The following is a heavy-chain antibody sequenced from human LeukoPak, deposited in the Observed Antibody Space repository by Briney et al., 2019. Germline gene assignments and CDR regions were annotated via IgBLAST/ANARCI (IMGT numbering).Heavy chain of an antibody. CDR3: ARAPYYDSCGYPDY. D-gene: IGHD3-22*01. V-gene: IGHV5-51*01. CDR2: IYPGDSDT. CDR1: GYSFTRCW. Sequence: GESLKISCNGAGYSFTRCWIGWVRQMPGKGLEWMGIIYPGDSDTRYSPSFQGQVTISADKSISTAYLQWGSLKASDTAMYYCARAPYYDSCGYPDYWGQGTLVTVSS. J-gene: IGHJ4*02.